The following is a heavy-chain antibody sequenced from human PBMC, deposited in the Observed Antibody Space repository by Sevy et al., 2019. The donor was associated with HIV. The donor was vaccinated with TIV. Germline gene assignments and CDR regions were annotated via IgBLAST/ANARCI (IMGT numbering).Heavy chain of an antibody. CDR3: ARALPPYNWNDSTHDC. J-gene: IGHJ4*02. CDR1: GFTFSSYS. D-gene: IGHD1-20*01. CDR2: ISSSSSTI. V-gene: IGHV3-48*02. Sequence: LSHTCAASGFTFSSYSMNWVRQAPGKGLEWVSYISSSSSTIYYADSVKGRFTISRDNAKNSLYLQMNSLRDEDTAVYYCARALPPYNWNDSTHDCWGQGTLVTVSS.